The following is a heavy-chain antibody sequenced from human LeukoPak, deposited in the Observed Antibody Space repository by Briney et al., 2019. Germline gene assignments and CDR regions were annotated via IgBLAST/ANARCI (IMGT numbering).Heavy chain of an antibody. CDR2: ISYDGSNK. CDR1: GFTFSSYA. J-gene: IGHJ6*02. Sequence: PGGSLRLSCAASGFTFSSYAMHWVRQAPGKGLEWVAVISYDGSNKYYADSVKGRFTISRDNSKNTLYLQMNSLRAEDTAEYYCAKRESSGWQKGSHYYYYYGMDVWGQGTTVTVSS. CDR3: AKRESSGWQKGSHYYYYYGMDV. D-gene: IGHD6-19*01. V-gene: IGHV3-30-3*02.